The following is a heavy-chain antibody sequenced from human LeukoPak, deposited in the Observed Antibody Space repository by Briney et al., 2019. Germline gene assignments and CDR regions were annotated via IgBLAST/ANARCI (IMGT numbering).Heavy chain of an antibody. J-gene: IGHJ4*02. CDR3: AKDFNPRDFWSGYPIDY. V-gene: IGHV3-23*01. Sequence: PGGSLRLSCAASGFSFSSYSMRCVSQQPGEGRGWVFAISGSGGSTYYADSVKSRFTISIDNSKNTMCLPMNSLRAEDTVVYYCAKDFNPRDFWSGYPIDYWGQGTLVTVSS. CDR1: GFSFSSYS. CDR2: ISGSGGST. D-gene: IGHD3-3*01.